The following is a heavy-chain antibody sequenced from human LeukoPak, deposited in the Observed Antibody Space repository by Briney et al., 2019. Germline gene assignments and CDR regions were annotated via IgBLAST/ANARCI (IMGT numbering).Heavy chain of an antibody. CDR1: GFTFSSYV. V-gene: IGHV3-30*04. D-gene: IGHD3-22*01. CDR3: ARVLVNRKGYYDSTSKRGNAFDI. J-gene: IGHJ3*02. CDR2: ISYDGSNE. Sequence: GGSLRLSCAASGFTFSSYVMHWVRQAPGKGLEWVAIISYDGSNEYYADSVKGRFTISRDNSKNTLYLQMNSLRAADTAVYYCARVLVNRKGYYDSTSKRGNAFDIWGQGTMVTVSS.